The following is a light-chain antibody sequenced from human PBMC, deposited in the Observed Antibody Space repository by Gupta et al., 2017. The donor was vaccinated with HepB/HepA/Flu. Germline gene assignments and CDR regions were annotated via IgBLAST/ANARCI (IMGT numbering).Light chain of an antibody. CDR3: SSSTSISTIV. Sequence: QSALTTPASVSGSPGQSNPISCTGTSRDVGGYNFVSWYQQHPGKAPKLMIYDVSHRPSGVSNRFSGSKSGNTASLTISGLQAEDEADYYCSSSTSISTIVFGGGTKLTVL. V-gene: IGLV2-14*03. J-gene: IGLJ2*01. CDR2: DVS. CDR1: SRDVGGYNF.